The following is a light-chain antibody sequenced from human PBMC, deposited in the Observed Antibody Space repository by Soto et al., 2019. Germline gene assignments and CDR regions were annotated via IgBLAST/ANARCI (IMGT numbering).Light chain of an antibody. V-gene: IGKV3-20*01. Sequence: EIVLTQSPGTLSLSPGERAILSCRASQSVSSISLAWYQQKPGQAPRLLMYGASSRATGIPDRFSGSGSGTDFTLTISRLEPEDSAVYYCQQYGSSSWTFGQGTKVEIK. CDR2: GAS. CDR3: QQYGSSSWT. CDR1: QSVSSIS. J-gene: IGKJ1*01.